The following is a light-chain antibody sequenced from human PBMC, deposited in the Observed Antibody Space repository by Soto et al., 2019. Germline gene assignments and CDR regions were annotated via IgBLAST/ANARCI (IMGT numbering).Light chain of an antibody. V-gene: IGLV2-14*01. CDR3: SSYRKTTFPHVV. J-gene: IGLJ2*01. CDR1: SSDIGADDF. Sequence: QSVLTQPASVSGSPGQSITISCTGTSSDIGADDFVSWYQHHPDKTPKLIIFEVTYRPTGISHRFSASKSGNTASLTISGLEAEDEASYYCSSYRKTTFPHVVFGGGTQLTVL. CDR2: EVT.